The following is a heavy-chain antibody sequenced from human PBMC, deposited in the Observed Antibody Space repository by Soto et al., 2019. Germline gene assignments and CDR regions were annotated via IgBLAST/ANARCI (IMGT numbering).Heavy chain of an antibody. V-gene: IGHV1-24*01. J-gene: IGHJ3*02. CDR2: FDPEDGET. CDR1: GYTLTELS. D-gene: IGHD3-10*01. CDR3: VTGGVYGSGSYYAFDI. Sequence: ASVKVSCKVSGYTLTELSMHWVRQAPGKGLEWMGGFDPEDGETIYAQKFQGRATMTEDTSTDTAYMELSSLRSEDTAVYYCVTGGVYGSGSYYAFDIWGQGTMVTVSS.